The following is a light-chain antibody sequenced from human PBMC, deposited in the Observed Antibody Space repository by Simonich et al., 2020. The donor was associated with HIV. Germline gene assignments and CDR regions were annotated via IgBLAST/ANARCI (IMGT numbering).Light chain of an antibody. CDR3: QQYNSYSYT. J-gene: IGKJ2*01. CDR1: KSINSW. V-gene: IGKV1-5*03. Sequence: DIQMTQSPSTLSASVGNRVTITCRASKSINSWLAWYQQKPGKAPKLLIYKASSLESGVPSRFSGSGSGTEFTLTISSLQPDDFATYYCQQYNSYSYTFGQGTKLEIK. CDR2: KAS.